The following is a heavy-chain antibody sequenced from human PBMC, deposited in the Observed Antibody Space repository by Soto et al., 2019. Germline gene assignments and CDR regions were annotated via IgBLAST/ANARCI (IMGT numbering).Heavy chain of an antibody. CDR2: IRSKANSYAT. Sequence: GGSLRLSCAASGFTFSGSAMHWVRQASGKGLEWVGRIRSKANSYATAYAASVKGRFTISRDDSKNTAYLQMNSLKTEETAVYYCTRLNYGSGSYYNGSYYYYYMDVWGKGTTVTVSS. J-gene: IGHJ6*03. V-gene: IGHV3-73*01. CDR1: GFTFSGSA. D-gene: IGHD3-10*01. CDR3: TRLNYGSGSYYNGSYYYYYMDV.